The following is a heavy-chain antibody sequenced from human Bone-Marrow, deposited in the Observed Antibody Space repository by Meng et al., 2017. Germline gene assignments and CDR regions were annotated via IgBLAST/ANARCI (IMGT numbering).Heavy chain of an antibody. CDR2: INPNSGGT. J-gene: IGHJ4*02. D-gene: IGHD2-15*01. CDR1: VYTFTGYY. V-gene: IGHV1-2*02. Sequence: SVTVSFKASVYTFTGYYMHWVRQAPGQGLEWMGWINPNSGGTNYAQKFQGRVTMNRDTSISTAYMELSRLRSDDTAVYYCGGMGNGPDVDYWGQGTLVTVSS. CDR3: GGMGNGPDVDY.